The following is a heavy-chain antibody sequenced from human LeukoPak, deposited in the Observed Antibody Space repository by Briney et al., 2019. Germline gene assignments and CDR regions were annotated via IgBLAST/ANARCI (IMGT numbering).Heavy chain of an antibody. CDR2: INHSGST. J-gene: IGHJ6*02. V-gene: IGHV4-34*01. CDR3: ARRGPYQLPPYYYYGMDV. D-gene: IGHD2-2*01. Sequence: SETLSLTCAVYGGSFSGYYWSWIRQPPGKGLEWLGEINHSGSTNYNPSLKSRVTISVDTSKNQFSLKLSSVTAADTAVYYCARRGPYQLPPYYYYGMDVWGQGTTVTVSS. CDR1: GGSFSGYY.